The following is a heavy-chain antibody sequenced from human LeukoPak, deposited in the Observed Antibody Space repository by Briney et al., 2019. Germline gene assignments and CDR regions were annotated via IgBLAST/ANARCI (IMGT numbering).Heavy chain of an antibody. Sequence: PSETLSLTCAVYGGSFSGYYWSWIRQPPGKGLEWIGEINHSGSTNYNPSLKSRVTISVDTSKNQFSLELSSVTAADTAVYYCARLGYCSSTSCLYHYYMDVWGKGTTVTVSS. J-gene: IGHJ6*03. CDR1: GGSFSGYY. CDR2: INHSGST. CDR3: ARLGYCSSTSCLYHYYMDV. D-gene: IGHD2-2*01. V-gene: IGHV4-34*01.